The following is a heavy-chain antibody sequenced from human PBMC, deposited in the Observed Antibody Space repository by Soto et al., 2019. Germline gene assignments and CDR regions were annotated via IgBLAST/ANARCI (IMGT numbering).Heavy chain of an antibody. CDR1: GHTFTSDD. Sequence: ASVKVSCKASGHTFTSDDINWVRQATGQGLEWMGWMNPNNGKTGYAQKFQGRVTMTRNTAISTAYMELSSLRSEDTGVYYCARATGFYDVWSGYKDYYYYIMDVWGQGTTVTGS. D-gene: IGHD3-3*01. V-gene: IGHV1-8*01. CDR3: ARATGFYDVWSGYKDYYYYIMDV. J-gene: IGHJ6*02. CDR2: MNPNNGKT.